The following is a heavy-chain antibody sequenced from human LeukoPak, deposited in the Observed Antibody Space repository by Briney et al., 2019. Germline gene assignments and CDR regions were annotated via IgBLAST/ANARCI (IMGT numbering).Heavy chain of an antibody. CDR1: GGSISSGGYY. CDR2: IYHSGST. CDR3: AREFYSNYY. D-gene: IGHD4-11*01. V-gene: IGHV4-30-2*01. Sequence: SSETLSLTCTVSGGSISSGGYYWSWIRQPPGKGLEWIGYIYHSGSTYYNPSLKSRVTISVDRSKNQFSLKLSSVTAADTAVYYCAREFYSNYYWGQGTLVTVSS. J-gene: IGHJ4*02.